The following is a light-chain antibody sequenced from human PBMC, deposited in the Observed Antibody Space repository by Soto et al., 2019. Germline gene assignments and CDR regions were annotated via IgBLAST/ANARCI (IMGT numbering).Light chain of an antibody. CDR1: QGLVYSDGNTY. CDR2: MIS. CDR3: MQGTHWPWT. V-gene: IGKV2-30*01. Sequence: DVVMTQSPLSLPVTLGQPASISCRSTQGLVYSDGNTYLNWFHQRPGQSPRRLIYMISNRDSGVXDXXSGSGSGTDFTLTISRVEAEDVGVYYCMQGTHWPWTFGQWTKVEI. J-gene: IGKJ1*01.